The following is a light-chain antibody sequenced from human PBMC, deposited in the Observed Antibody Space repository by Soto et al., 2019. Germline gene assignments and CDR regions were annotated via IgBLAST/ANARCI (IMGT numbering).Light chain of an antibody. CDR3: QVYGIPPVP. Sequence: RATVSCRVGTPVHSNYVAWYQHKPGQAPRLLIYAASTRATGIPDRFSGSASGTVFTLTIISLQPEDVTLYCCQVYGIPPVPFGEGGNVDIK. J-gene: IGKJ1*01. V-gene: IGKV3-20*01. CDR2: AAS. CDR1: TPVHSNY.